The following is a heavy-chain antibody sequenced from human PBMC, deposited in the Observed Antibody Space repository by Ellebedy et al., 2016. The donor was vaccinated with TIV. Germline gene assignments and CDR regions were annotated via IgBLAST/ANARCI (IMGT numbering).Heavy chain of an antibody. CDR3: ASDGVLGCVGDCWADY. Sequence: SQTLSLTCXISGDSLSGNSVAWSWIRQSPSRGLEWLGRTYYRSKWYTYYAQSVQSRLTINPDTSKNQFSLKLTSVTAADTAVYYCASDGVLGCVGDCWADYWGQGTLVTVSS. CDR2: TYYRSKWYT. V-gene: IGHV6-1*01. D-gene: IGHD2-21*01. J-gene: IGHJ4*02. CDR1: GDSLSGNSVA.